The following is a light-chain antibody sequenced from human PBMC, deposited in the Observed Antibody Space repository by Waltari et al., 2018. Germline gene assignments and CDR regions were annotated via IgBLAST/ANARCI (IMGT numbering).Light chain of an antibody. J-gene: IGLJ2*01. CDR3: QTCDTTVLI. CDR2: KDN. V-gene: IGLV6-57*04. CDR1: RGSITSDF. Sequence: NFVLTQPHSVSGSPGRTVTISCTRSRGSITSDFVQWYRLRPGSAPTPIIYKDNQRPSGLPDRFSGSIDTSSNSASLTISGLTTEDEADYYCQTCDTTVLIFGGGTQLTVL.